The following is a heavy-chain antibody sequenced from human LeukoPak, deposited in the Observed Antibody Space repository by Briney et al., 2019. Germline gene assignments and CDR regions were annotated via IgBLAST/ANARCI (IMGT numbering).Heavy chain of an antibody. CDR1: GFTVSSNY. V-gene: IGHV3-66*02. CDR3: ARDGGERWYHYYYYMDV. D-gene: IGHD6-13*01. J-gene: IGHJ6*03. CDR2: IYSGGST. Sequence: GGSLRLSCAASGFTVSSNYMSWVRQAPGKGLEWVSVIYSGGSTYYADSVKGRFTISRDNSKNTLYLQMNSLRAEDTAVYYCARDGGERWYHYYYYMDVWGKGTTVTVSS.